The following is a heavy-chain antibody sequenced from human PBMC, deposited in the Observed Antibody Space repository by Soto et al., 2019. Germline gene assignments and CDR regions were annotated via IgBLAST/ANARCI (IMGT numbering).Heavy chain of an antibody. CDR1: GYTFTGYY. V-gene: IGHV1-2*02. CDR2: INPNSGGT. Sequence: ASVKVSCKASGYTFTGYYMHWVRQAPGQGLEWMGWINPNSGGTNYAQKFQGRVTMTRDTSISTAYMELSRLRSDDTAVYYCARDRSPLERHVDYWGQGTLGTVSS. CDR3: ARDRSPLERHVDY. D-gene: IGHD1-1*01. J-gene: IGHJ4*02.